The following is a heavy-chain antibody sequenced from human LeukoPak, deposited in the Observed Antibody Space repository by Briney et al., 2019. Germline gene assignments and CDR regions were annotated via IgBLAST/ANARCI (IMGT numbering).Heavy chain of an antibody. CDR1: GGSISSTNW. D-gene: IGHD6-19*01. CDR3: ARGGTTVAGTFWFDP. J-gene: IGHJ5*02. V-gene: IGHV4-4*01. CDR2: VYHTGSS. Sequence: SETLSLTCAVYGGSISSTNWWSWVRQPPGRGLAWIGEVYHTGSSNYNPSLKSRVTISVDKSKSQFSLKLSSVTAADTAVYCCARGGTTVAGTFWFDPWGQGTLVTVSS.